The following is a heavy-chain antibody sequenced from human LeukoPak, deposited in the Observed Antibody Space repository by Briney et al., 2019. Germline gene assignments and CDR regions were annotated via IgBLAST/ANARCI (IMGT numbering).Heavy chain of an antibody. CDR2: IVGSGGST. CDR1: GFTFSNYA. J-gene: IGHJ4*02. Sequence: GGSLRLSCAASGFTFSNYAMSWVRQAPGKGLEWVAAIVGSGGSTYYADSVKGRFTISRDNSKNTLFLQMNSLRVEDTALYYCSKWGDYDVLTGYYDSDFWGQGTLVTVSS. CDR3: SKWGDYDVLTGYYDSDF. V-gene: IGHV3-23*01. D-gene: IGHD3-9*01.